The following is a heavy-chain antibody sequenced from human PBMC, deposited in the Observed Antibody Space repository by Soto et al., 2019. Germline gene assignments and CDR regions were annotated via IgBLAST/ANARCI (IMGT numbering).Heavy chain of an antibody. Sequence: VQLVESGGGLIQPGGSLRLSCAASGFTVSNNHMTWVRQAAGKGLELVSFVHGGGSTSYADSVKGRFTISRDNSKNTLYLQMDSRRAEDTAIYYCAGRLTTAASLDSWGRGTLVTVSS. CDR1: GFTVSNNH. V-gene: IGHV3-53*01. CDR2: VHGGGST. CDR3: AGRLTTAASLDS. J-gene: IGHJ4*02. D-gene: IGHD3-16*01.